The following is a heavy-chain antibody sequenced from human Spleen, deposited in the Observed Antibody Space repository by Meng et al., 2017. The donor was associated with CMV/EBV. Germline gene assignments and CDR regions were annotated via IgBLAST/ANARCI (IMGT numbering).Heavy chain of an antibody. V-gene: IGHV3-23*03. D-gene: IGHD7-27*01. J-gene: IGHJ4*02. CDR3: AKDRLGINYFDY. CDR2: IYSGGSST. CDR1: GFAFSSYA. Sequence: CAASGFAFSSYAMSWVRQAPGKGLEWVSVIYSGGSSTYYADSVKGRFTISRDNSKNTLYLQMNSLRAEDTAVYYCAKDRLGINYFDYWGQGTLVTVSS.